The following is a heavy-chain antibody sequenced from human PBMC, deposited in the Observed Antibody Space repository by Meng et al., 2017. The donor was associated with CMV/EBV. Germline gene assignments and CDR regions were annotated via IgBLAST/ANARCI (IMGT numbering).Heavy chain of an antibody. Sequence: YMHWVRQAPGQGLEWMGWINPNSGGTNYAQKFQGRVTMTRDTSISTAYMELSRLRSDDTAVYYCANTRKFNPYYYDSSGYYLGWFDPWGQGTLVTVSS. CDR3: ANTRKFNPYYYDSSGYYLGWFDP. CDR2: INPNSGGT. J-gene: IGHJ5*02. D-gene: IGHD3-22*01. CDR1: Y. V-gene: IGHV1-2*02.